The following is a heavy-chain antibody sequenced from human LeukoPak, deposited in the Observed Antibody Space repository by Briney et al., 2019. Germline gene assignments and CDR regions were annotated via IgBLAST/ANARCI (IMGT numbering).Heavy chain of an antibody. Sequence: ASVKVSCKASGYTFTGYYMHWVRQAPGQGLEWMGWINPNSGGTNYAQKFQGRVTMTRDTSISTAYMELSRLRSDDTAVYYCATLYGSGSYGFDPRGQGTLVTVSS. V-gene: IGHV1-2*02. CDR3: ATLYGSGSYGFDP. D-gene: IGHD3-10*01. CDR2: INPNSGGT. CDR1: GYTFTGYY. J-gene: IGHJ5*02.